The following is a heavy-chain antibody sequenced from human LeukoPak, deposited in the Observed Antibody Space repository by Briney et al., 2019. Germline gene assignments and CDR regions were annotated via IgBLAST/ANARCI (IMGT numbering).Heavy chain of an antibody. CDR2: IYPGDSDT. CDR3: ARRGYDSSGYRDAFDI. V-gene: IGHV5-51*01. CDR1: GYSFTSYW. D-gene: IGHD3-22*01. Sequence: GESLKISCKGSGYSFTSYWIGWVRQMPGKGLEWMGIIYPGDSDTTYSPSFQGQVTISADKSISTAYLQWSSLKASDTAMYYCARRGYDSSGYRDAFDIWGQGTMVTVSS. J-gene: IGHJ3*02.